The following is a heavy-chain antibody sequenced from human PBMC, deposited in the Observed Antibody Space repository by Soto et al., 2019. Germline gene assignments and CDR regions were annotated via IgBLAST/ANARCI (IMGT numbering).Heavy chain of an antibody. CDR3: VKVGIDGYSSSSVDYYYGMDV. CDR2: ISSNGGST. CDR1: GFTFSSYA. D-gene: IGHD6-6*01. J-gene: IGHJ6*02. V-gene: IGHV3-64D*08. Sequence: PGGSLRLSCSASGFTFSSYAMHWVRQAPGKGLEYVSAISSNGGSTYYADSVKGRFTISRDNSKNTLYLQMSSLRAEDTAVYYFVKVGIDGYSSSSVDYYYGMDVWGQGTTVTVSS.